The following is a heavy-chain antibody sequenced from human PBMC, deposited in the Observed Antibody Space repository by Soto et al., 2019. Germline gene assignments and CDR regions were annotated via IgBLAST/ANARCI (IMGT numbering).Heavy chain of an antibody. J-gene: IGHJ6*02. D-gene: IGHD6-13*01. CDR3: ARDQASSSWFYYYGMDV. Sequence: SETLSLTCTVSGGSISSGDYYWSWIRQPPGKGLEWIGYIYYSGSTYYNPSLKSRVTISVDTSKNQFSLKLSSVTAADTAVYYCARDQASSSWFYYYGMDVWGQGTTVTVS. CDR1: GGSISSGDYY. V-gene: IGHV4-30-4*01. CDR2: IYYSGST.